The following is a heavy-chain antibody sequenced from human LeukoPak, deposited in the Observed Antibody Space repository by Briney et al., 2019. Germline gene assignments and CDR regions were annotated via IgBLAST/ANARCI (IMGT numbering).Heavy chain of an antibody. V-gene: IGHV4-38-2*02. CDR3: ARDFPLYYGDYVGGWFDP. CDR1: GYSISSGYY. Sequence: QPSETLSLTCTVSGYSISSGYYWGWIRQPPGKGLEWIGSIYHSGSTYYNPSLKSRVTISVDTSKNQFSLKLSSVTAADTAVYYCARDFPLYYGDYVGGWFDPWGQGTLVTVSS. D-gene: IGHD4-17*01. J-gene: IGHJ5*02. CDR2: IYHSGST.